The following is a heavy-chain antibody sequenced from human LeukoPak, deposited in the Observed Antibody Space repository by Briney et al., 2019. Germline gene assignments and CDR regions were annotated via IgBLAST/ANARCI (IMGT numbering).Heavy chain of an antibody. CDR2: IYYSGST. J-gene: IGHJ5*02. CDR3: ARASSDYDILTGYWRVNWFDP. D-gene: IGHD3-9*01. Sequence: SETLSLICTVSGGSISSGDYYWSWIRQPPGKGLEWIGYIYYSGSTYYNPSLKSRVTISVDTSKNQLSLKLSSVTAADTAVYYCARASSDYDILTGYWRVNWFDPWGQGTLVTVSS. CDR1: GGSISSGDYY. V-gene: IGHV4-30-4*01.